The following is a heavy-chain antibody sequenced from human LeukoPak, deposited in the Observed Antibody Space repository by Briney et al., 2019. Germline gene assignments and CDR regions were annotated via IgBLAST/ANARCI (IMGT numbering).Heavy chain of an antibody. Sequence: GRSLRLSCAASGFTVSSNYMSWVRQAPGKGLEWVSVIYSGGSTYYADSVKGRFTISRDNSKNTLYLQMNSLRAEDTAVYYCASTYYYDSSGYSTDYWGQGTLVTVSS. V-gene: IGHV3-66*01. J-gene: IGHJ4*02. CDR3: ASTYYYDSSGYSTDY. CDR1: GFTVSSNY. CDR2: IYSGGST. D-gene: IGHD3-22*01.